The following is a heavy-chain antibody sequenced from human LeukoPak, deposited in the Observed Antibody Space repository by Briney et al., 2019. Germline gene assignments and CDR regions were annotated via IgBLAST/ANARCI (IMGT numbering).Heavy chain of an antibody. J-gene: IGHJ4*02. Sequence: SETLSLTCTVSGASISGSGYYWSWIRQPAGKGLEWIGRIYTSGSTNYNPSLKSRVTISIDTSKNQFSLKLSSVTAADTAVYYCAGNYYGSGSYYSEDRYWGQGTLVTVSS. V-gene: IGHV4-61*02. CDR3: AGNYYGSGSYYSEDRY. CDR1: GASISGSGYY. D-gene: IGHD3-10*01. CDR2: IYTSGST.